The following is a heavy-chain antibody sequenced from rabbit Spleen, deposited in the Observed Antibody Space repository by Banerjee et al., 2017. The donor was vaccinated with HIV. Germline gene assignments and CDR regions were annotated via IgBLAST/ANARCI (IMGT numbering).Heavy chain of an antibody. D-gene: IGHD4-2*01. CDR1: GFSFSSSDY. V-gene: IGHV1S40*01. CDR2: IAAGSSGFT. Sequence: QSLEESGGDLVKPGASLTLTCTASGFSFSSSDYMCWVRQAPGKGLEWISCIAAGSSGFTYSATRAKGRFTCSKTSSTTVTLQMTSLTAADTATYFCARRDVNAAFNLWGPGTLVTVS. CDR3: ARRDVNAAFNL. J-gene: IGHJ4*01.